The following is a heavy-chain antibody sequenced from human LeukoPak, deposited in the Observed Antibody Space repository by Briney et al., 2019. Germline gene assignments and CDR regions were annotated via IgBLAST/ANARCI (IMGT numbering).Heavy chain of an antibody. CDR1: GFTFSSYW. CDR2: INSDGSST. J-gene: IGHJ5*02. CDR3: AREGSSGWYLRWFDP. Sequence: RTGGSLRLSCAASGFTFSSYWMHWVRQAPGKGLVWVSRINSDGSSTSYADSVKGRFTISRDNAKNTLYLQMNSLRAEDTAVYYCAREGSSGWYLRWFDPWGQGTLVTVSS. D-gene: IGHD6-19*01. V-gene: IGHV3-74*01.